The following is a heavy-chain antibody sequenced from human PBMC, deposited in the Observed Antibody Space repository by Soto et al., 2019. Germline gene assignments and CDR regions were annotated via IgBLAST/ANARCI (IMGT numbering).Heavy chain of an antibody. Sequence: ASVKVSCKASGYTFTGYYMHWVRQAPGQGLEWMGWINPNSGGTNYAQKFQGWVTMTRDTSISTAYMELSRLRSDDTAVYYCARGPKDWNDLFDYWGQGTLVTVSS. CDR1: GYTFTGYY. CDR2: INPNSGGT. J-gene: IGHJ4*02. D-gene: IGHD1-1*01. V-gene: IGHV1-2*04. CDR3: ARGPKDWNDLFDY.